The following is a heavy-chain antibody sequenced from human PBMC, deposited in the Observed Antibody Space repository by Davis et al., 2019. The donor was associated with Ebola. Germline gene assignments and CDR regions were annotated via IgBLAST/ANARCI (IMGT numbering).Heavy chain of an antibody. CDR3: ARDGPDYGETTYWFDP. CDR2: LDPEEGEI. Sequence: AASVKVSCKVFGYSLNDLAIHWVRQAPGKGLEWMGGLDPEEGEIIYAQKFQGRVTMTEDRTTDTTYMELSSLRSEDTAVYYCARDGPDYGETTYWFDPWGQGTLVTVSS. V-gene: IGHV1-24*01. CDR1: GYSLNDLA. J-gene: IGHJ5*02. D-gene: IGHD4-17*01.